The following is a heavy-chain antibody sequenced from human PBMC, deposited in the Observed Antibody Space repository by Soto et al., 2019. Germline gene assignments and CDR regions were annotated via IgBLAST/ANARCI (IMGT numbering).Heavy chain of an antibody. V-gene: IGHV1-58*01. CDR2: IVLGNGNT. D-gene: IGHD6-19*01. CDR3: ATRIGNIGWYWLDT. Sequence: SVKVSCKASGFTFSSSAVQWVRQARGQPLEWIGWIVLGNGNTNYAQKFQQRVTITRDMSTSTAYMEVRSLTYEDTAVYYCATRIGNIGWYWLDTWGQGTLVTVSS. CDR1: GFTFSSSA. J-gene: IGHJ5*02.